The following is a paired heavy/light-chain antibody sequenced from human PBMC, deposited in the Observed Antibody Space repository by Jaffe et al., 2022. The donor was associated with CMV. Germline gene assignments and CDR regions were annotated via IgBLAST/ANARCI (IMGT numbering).Heavy chain of an antibody. D-gene: IGHD6-19*01. J-gene: IGHJ4*02. Sequence: QVQLVESGGGLVKPGGSLRLSCAASGFTFSDYYMSWIRQAPGKGLEWVSYISSSGSTIYYADSVKGRFTISRDNAKNSLYLQMNSLRAEDTAVYYCAREMFSAGPTIDYWGQGTLVTVSS. CDR2: ISSSGSTI. V-gene: IGHV3-11*01. CDR3: AREMFSAGPTIDY. CDR1: GFTFSDYY.
Light chain of an antibody. V-gene: IGLV2-23*02. Sequence: QSALTQPASVSGSPGQSITISCTGTSSDVGSYNLVSWYQQHPGKAPKLMIYEVSKRPSGVSNRFSGSKSGNTASLTISGLQAEDEADYYCCSYAGSSTFPRVFGGGTKLTVL. CDR1: SSDVGSYNL. CDR2: EVS. CDR3: CSYAGSSTFPRV. J-gene: IGLJ3*02.